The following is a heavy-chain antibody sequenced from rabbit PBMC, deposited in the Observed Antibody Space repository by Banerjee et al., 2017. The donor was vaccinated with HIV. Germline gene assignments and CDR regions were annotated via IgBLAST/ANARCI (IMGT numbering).Heavy chain of an antibody. CDR3: ARGTSSSGYYSGSLTL. J-gene: IGHJ4*01. D-gene: IGHD1-1*01. CDR2: INTGSRNA. CDR1: GFSFSNIYY. Sequence: QEQVEESGGDLVKPEGSLTLTCTASGFSFSNIYYMCWVRQAPGKGLEWIGCINTGSRNAYYASWAKGRFTISKTSSTTVTLQMTSLTAADTATYFCARGTSSSGYYSGSLTLWGPGTLVTVS. V-gene: IGHV1S45*01.